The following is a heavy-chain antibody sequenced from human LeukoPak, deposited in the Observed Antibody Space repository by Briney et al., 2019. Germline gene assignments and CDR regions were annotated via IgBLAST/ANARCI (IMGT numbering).Heavy chain of an antibody. V-gene: IGHV3-23*01. D-gene: IGHD1-26*01. Sequence: PGGSLRLSCAASGFTFSSYDMTWVRQAPGRGLEWVSSIRPSGDNTYYGDSVKGRFTISRDNSKNTVYLQMNSLRVEDTGVYYCASWGEGALDNWGQGTLVTVSS. CDR2: IRPSGDNT. J-gene: IGHJ4*02. CDR3: ASWGEGALDN. CDR1: GFTFSSYD.